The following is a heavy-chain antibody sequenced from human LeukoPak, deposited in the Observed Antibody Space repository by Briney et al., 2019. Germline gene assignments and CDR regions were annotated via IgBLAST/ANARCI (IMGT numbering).Heavy chain of an antibody. CDR3: ATKAPGYCSGGSCYSWGAFDP. J-gene: IGHJ5*02. D-gene: IGHD2-15*01. CDR1: GYTFTGYY. V-gene: IGHV1-2*02. CDR2: INPNSGGT. Sequence: ASVKVSCKASGYTFTGYYMHWVRQAPGQGLEWVGWINPNSGGTNYAQKFQGRVTMTRDTSISTAYMELSRLRSDDTAVYHCATKAPGYCSGGSCYSWGAFDPWGQGTLVTVSS.